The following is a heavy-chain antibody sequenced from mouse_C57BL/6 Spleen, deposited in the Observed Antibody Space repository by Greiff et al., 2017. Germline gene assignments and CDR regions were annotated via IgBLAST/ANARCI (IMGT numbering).Heavy chain of an antibody. Sequence: EVQLVESGGGLVKPGGSLKLSCAASGFTFSSYTMSWVRQTPEKRLEWVATISGGGGNTYYPDSVKGRFTISRDNAKNTLYLQMSSLRSEDTALYYSASLVGGFDYWGQGTPLTVSS. CDR1: GFTFSSYT. J-gene: IGHJ2*01. CDR2: ISGGGGNT. V-gene: IGHV5-9*01. CDR3: ASLVGGFDY.